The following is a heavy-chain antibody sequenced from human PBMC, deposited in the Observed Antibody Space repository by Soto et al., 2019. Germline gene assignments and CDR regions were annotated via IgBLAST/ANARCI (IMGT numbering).Heavy chain of an antibody. CDR1: GFTFSSYA. CDR3: AGLKRGYYYYMDV. D-gene: IGHD3-10*01. V-gene: IGHV3-23*01. J-gene: IGHJ6*03. CDR2: IIGSGGST. Sequence: GGSLRLSCAASGFTFSSYAMSWVRQAPGKGLEWVSAIIGSGGSTYYADSVKGRFTISRDNSKNTLYLQMNSLRAEDTAVYYCAGLKRGYYYYMDVWGKGTTVTVSS.